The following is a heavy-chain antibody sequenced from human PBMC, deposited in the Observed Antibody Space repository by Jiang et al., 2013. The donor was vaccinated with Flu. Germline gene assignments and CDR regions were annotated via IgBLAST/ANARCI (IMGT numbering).Heavy chain of an antibody. V-gene: IGHV4-61*01. Sequence: LLKPSETLSLNCTVSGASVTTDNYAWSWIRQPPGKGLEWIGYVYYSGSINYNFSLKSRVTMSIDTPKNQFXLRLTSVTAADTAVYYCARGGFHVDYWGQGTLVTVS. J-gene: IGHJ4*02. CDR2: VYYSGSI. CDR1: GASVTTDNYA. D-gene: IGHD2-21*01. CDR3: ARGGFHVDY.